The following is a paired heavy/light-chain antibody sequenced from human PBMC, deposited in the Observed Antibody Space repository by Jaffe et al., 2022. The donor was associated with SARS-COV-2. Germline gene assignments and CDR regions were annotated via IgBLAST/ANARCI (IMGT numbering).Heavy chain of an antibody. CDR3: ARRGVGSGRLDY. Sequence: EVQLLQPGAEVKKPGESLKISCKSSGYDFTTYWIAWVRQMPGKGLEWMGIIYPGDSDVRYGPSFQGLVTISADKSINTAYLQWRSLKSSDTAIYFCARRGVGSGRLDYWGQGTLVTVSS. J-gene: IGHJ4*02. V-gene: IGHV5-51*01. CDR2: IYPGDSDV. CDR1: GYDFTTYW. D-gene: IGHD6-19*01.
Light chain of an antibody. J-gene: IGKJ3*01. CDR2: DAS. CDR3: QQYDNLFLT. V-gene: IGKV1-33*01. CDR1: QDISNF. Sequence: DIQMTQSPSSLSASVGDRVTITCQARQDISNFLNWYQQKPGKAPKLLIYDASNLETGVPSRFSGSGSGTDFSFTISSLQPEDIATYYCQQYDNLFLTFGPGTKVDI.